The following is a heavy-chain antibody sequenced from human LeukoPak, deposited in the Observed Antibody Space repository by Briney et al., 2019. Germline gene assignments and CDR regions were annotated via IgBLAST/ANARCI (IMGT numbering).Heavy chain of an antibody. D-gene: IGHD3-22*01. CDR2: IFHSGST. J-gene: IGHJ4*02. Sequence: GSLRLSCAASGFTFSSYDMNWVRQTPGKGLEWIGEIFHSGSTSYIPSLRSRVTISIDKSKNQFSLNLTSVTAADTAMYYCARGSSGSKFDYWGQGTLVTVSS. V-gene: IGHV4-4*02. CDR3: ARGSSGSKFDY. CDR1: GFTFSSYDM.